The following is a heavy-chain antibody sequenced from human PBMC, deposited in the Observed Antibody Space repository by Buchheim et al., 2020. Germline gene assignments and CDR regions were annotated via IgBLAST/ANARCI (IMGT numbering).Heavy chain of an antibody. CDR1: GGSISSYY. CDR3: ARAVGRDGFDWYHFDY. J-gene: IGHJ4*02. D-gene: IGHD3-9*01. Sequence: QVQLQESGPGLVKPSETLSLTCTVSGGSISSYYWSWIRQPPGKGLEWIGYIYYSGSTNYNPSLKSRVTISVDTSKNQFSLKLSPVTAADTAVYYCARAVGRDGFDWYHFDYWGQGTL. CDR2: IYYSGST. V-gene: IGHV4-59*01.